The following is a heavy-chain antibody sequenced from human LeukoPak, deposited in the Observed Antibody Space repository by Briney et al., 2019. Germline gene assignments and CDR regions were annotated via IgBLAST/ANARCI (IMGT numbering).Heavy chain of an antibody. D-gene: IGHD6-13*01. V-gene: IGHV4-59*01. Sequence: PSETLSLTCTVSGGSISSYYWSWIRQPPGKGLEWIGYIYYSGSTNYNPSLKSRVTISVDTSKNQFSLKLSSVTAADTAVYYCARVDSSSRYGVFGYWGQGTLVTVSS. CDR2: IYYSGST. CDR1: GGSISSYY. J-gene: IGHJ4*02. CDR3: ARVDSSSRYGVFGY.